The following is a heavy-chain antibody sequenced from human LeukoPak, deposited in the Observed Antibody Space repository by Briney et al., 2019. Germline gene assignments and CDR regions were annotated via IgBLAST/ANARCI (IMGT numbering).Heavy chain of an antibody. CDR1: GGSISSYY. V-gene: IGHV4-59*12. CDR3: ARDGSPIPPVYYYYGMDV. Sequence: PSETLSLTCTVSGGSISSYYWSWIRQPPGKGLEWIGYIYYSGSTNYNPSLKSRVTISVDTSKNQFSLKLSSVTAADTAVYYCARDGSPIPPVYYYYGMDVWGQGTTVTVSS. J-gene: IGHJ6*02. CDR2: IYYSGST. D-gene: IGHD2-21*01.